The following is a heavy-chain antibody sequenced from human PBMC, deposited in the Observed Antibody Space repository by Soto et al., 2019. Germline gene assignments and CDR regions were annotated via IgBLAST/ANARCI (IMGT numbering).Heavy chain of an antibody. CDR3: AKDPNTGLLSYYYYGMDV. Sequence: PGESLKISCAASGFTFSSYGMHLVRQAPGKGLEWVAVISYDGSNKYYADSVKGRFTISRDNSKSTLYLQMNSLRAEDTAVYYCAKDPNTGLLSYYYYGMDVWGQGTTVTVSS. J-gene: IGHJ6*02. V-gene: IGHV3-30*18. D-gene: IGHD2-2*02. CDR1: GFTFSSYG. CDR2: ISYDGSNK.